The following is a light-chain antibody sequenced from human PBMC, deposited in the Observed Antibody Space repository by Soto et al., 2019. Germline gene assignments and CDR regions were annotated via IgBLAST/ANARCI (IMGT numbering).Light chain of an antibody. J-gene: IGLJ2*01. CDR2: DVS. Sequence: QSALTQPRSVSASPGQSVTISCAGTSNDVGGYDYVSWYQQHPGKAPKLMIYDVSERPSGVPGRFSGSKSGNTASLTISGLQAEDEAEYYCCSYAGSYTLVFGGGTKLTVL. V-gene: IGLV2-11*01. CDR3: CSYAGSYTLV. CDR1: SNDVGGYDY.